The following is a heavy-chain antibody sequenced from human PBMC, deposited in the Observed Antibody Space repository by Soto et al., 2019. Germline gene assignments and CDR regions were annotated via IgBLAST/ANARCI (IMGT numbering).Heavy chain of an antibody. J-gene: IGHJ4*02. CDR2: ISGSGGRT. D-gene: IGHD6-19*01. CDR1: GFTFSSYA. CDR3: AKDVGQWLVRGGFDY. Sequence: EVQLLESGGGLVKPGGSLRLSCAASGFTFSSYAMSWVRQAPGKGLEWVSAISGSGGRTYYADSVKGRFTISRDNSKNTLYLQMNSLRADDTAVYYCAKDVGQWLVRGGFDYWGQGTLVTVSS. V-gene: IGHV3-23*01.